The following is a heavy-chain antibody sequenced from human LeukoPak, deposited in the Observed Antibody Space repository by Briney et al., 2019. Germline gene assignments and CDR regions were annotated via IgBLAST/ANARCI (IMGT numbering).Heavy chain of an antibody. Sequence: GGSLRLSCVASGFTFSDSWMSWVRQAPGKGLEWVADIKKDGSEKDYVDSVKGRFTISRDNAKNSLYLQMDSLRAEDTAVYYCAKYTNWVAGDVWGQGTTVSVSS. D-gene: IGHD7-27*01. J-gene: IGHJ6*02. CDR1: GFTFSDSW. CDR3: AKYTNWVAGDV. V-gene: IGHV3-7*01. CDR2: IKKDGSEK.